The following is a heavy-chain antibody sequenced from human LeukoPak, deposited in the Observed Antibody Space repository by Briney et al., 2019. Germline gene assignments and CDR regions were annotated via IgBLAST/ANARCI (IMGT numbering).Heavy chain of an antibody. CDR3: ARSAMGY. J-gene: IGHJ4*02. Sequence: GGSLRLSCAASGFTFSSYEMNWVRQAPGKGREWVSYISISGSTIYYTDSVKGRFTISRDNAKNSLYLQMNSLRAEDTAVYYCARSAMGYWGQGTLVTVSS. V-gene: IGHV3-48*03. CDR1: GFTFSSYE. CDR2: ISISGSTI. D-gene: IGHD2-2*01.